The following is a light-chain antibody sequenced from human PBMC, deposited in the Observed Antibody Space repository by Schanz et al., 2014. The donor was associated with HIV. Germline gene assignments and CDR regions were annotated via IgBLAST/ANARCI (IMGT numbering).Light chain of an antibody. CDR3: QQYGSSST. CDR2: GAS. CDR1: QSLSSTY. V-gene: IGKV3-20*01. Sequence: EIVLTQSPGTLSLSPGEGATLSCRASQSLSSTYLAWYQQKPGQPPRLLIYGASKRATGIPDRFSGSGSGTDFTLTISRLEPEDFAVYYCQQYGSSSTFGGGTKVEIK. J-gene: IGKJ4*01.